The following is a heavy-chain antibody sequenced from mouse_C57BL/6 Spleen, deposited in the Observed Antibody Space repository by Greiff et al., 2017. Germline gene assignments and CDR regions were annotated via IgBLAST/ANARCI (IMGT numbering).Heavy chain of an antibody. J-gene: IGHJ2*01. V-gene: IGHV1-61*01. Sequence: QVQLQQPGAELVRPGSSVKLSCKASGYTFTSYWMDWVKQRPGQGLEWIGNIYPSDSETHYNQKFKDKATLTVDKSSSTAYMQLSSLPSEDSAVYYCARSAYYSNLYYFDYWGQGTTLTVSS. CDR1: GYTFTSYW. CDR2: IYPSDSET. CDR3: ARSAYYSNLYYFDY. D-gene: IGHD2-5*01.